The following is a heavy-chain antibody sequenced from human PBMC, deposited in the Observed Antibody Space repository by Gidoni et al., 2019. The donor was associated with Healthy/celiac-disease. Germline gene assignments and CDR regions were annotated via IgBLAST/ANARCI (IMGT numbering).Heavy chain of an antibody. CDR3: AREYSSSSGPFDY. CDR1: GFTFSSYS. CDR2: ISSSSSYI. V-gene: IGHV3-21*01. J-gene: IGHJ4*02. D-gene: IGHD6-6*01. Sequence: EVQLVESGGGRVKPGGSLRLSCAASGFTFSSYSMNRVRQAPGKGLEWVSSISSSSSYIYYADSVKGRFTISRDNAKNSLYLQMNSLRAEDTAVYYCAREYSSSSGPFDYWGQGTLVTVSS.